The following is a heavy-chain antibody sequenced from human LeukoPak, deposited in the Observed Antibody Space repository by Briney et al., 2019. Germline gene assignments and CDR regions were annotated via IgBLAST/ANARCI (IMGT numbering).Heavy chain of an antibody. Sequence: GSLRLSYAASGFTFSSYAMHWVRQAPGKGLEWVAVISYDGSNKYYADSVKGRFTISRDNSKNTLYLQMNSLRAEDTAMYYCARGFYGDYLYYFDYWGQGTLVTVSS. CDR2: ISYDGSNK. D-gene: IGHD4-17*01. V-gene: IGHV3-30-3*01. CDR1: GFTFSSYA. J-gene: IGHJ4*02. CDR3: ARGFYGDYLYYFDY.